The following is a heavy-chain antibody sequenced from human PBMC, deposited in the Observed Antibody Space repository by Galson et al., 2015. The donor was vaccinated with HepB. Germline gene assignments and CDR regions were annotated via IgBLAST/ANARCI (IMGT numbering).Heavy chain of an antibody. D-gene: IGHD2-15*01. CDR3: AKETGIVLGPDGFDI. J-gene: IGHJ3*02. Sequence: SVKVSCKASGYTFTNYDINWVRQATGQGLEWMGWMNPKSGNTGYAQKFQGRVTMTRDTSITTAYMELSSLRSEDTAVYYCAKETGIVLGPDGFDIWGQGTMVTVSS. CDR1: GYTFTNYD. CDR2: MNPKSGNT. V-gene: IGHV1-8*01.